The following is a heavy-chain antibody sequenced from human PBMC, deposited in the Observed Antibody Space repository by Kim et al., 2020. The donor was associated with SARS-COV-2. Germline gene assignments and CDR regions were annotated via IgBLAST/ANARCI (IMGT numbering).Heavy chain of an antibody. V-gene: IGHV3-11*01. CDR2: I. J-gene: IGHJ4*02. Sequence: IYYADSVKGRLTISRDNAKNSLYLQMNSLRAEDTAVYYCARGGLYYGFDYWGQGTLVTVSS. D-gene: IGHD3-10*01. CDR3: ARGGLYYGFDY.